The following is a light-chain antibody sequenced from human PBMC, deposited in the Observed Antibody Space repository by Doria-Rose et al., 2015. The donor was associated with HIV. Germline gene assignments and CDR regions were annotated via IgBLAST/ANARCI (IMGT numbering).Light chain of an antibody. J-gene: IGKJ1*01. CDR2: DGS. Sequence: TQSPGTLSLPPGERATLSCRASQSFSSTYLAWYQQKPGQAPSLLIYDGSTRATDIPDRFSASGSVTDSTLTINRLEPEDFALYYCHQYGTSWSFGQGTKVEI. V-gene: IGKV3-20*01. CDR1: QSFSSTY. CDR3: HQYGTSWS.